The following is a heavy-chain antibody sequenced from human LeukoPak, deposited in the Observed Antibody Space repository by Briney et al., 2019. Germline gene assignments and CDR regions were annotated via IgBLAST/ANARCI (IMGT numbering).Heavy chain of an antibody. CDR1: GGSFSGYY. D-gene: IGHD5-24*01. CDR2: INHSGST. V-gene: IGHV4-34*01. Sequence: SETLSLTCAVYGGSFSGYYWSWIRQPPGRGLEWIGEINHSGSTNYNSSLKSRVTISVDTSKNQFSLTLSSVTAEDTAVYYCARDRGNGYRDYWGQGTLVTVSS. J-gene: IGHJ4*02. CDR3: ARDRGNGYRDY.